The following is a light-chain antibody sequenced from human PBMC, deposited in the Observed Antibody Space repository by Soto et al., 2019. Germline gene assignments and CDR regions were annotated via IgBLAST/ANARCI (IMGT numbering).Light chain of an antibody. Sequence: DVVMTQSPRSLPVTPGQPASISCMSDQSLVHSDGIAYFNWFQQRPGRSPRRLIYKVSNRDSGVPARFSGSGSGTDFALKISRVEAEDVGVYYCMQGTHWPITFGQGTRLEIK. J-gene: IGKJ5*01. CDR1: QSLVHSDGIAY. CDR3: MQGTHWPIT. CDR2: KVS. V-gene: IGKV2-30*02.